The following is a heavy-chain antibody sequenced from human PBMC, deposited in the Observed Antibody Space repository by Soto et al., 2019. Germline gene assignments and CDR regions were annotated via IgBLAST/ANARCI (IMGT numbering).Heavy chain of an antibody. D-gene: IGHD6-6*01. CDR2: INPNSGGT. J-gene: IGHJ4*02. CDR3: AREGIAAREFDY. CDR1: GYTFTGYY. Sequence: SLKRSCTCSGYTFTGYYMHCVRQAPGQGLEWMGWINPNSGGTNYAQKFQGWVTMTRDTSISTAYMELSRLRSDDTAVYYCAREGIAAREFDYWGQGTLVTVSS. V-gene: IGHV1-2*04.